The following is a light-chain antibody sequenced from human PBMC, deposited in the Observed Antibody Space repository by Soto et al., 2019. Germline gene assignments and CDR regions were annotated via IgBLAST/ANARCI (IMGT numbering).Light chain of an antibody. CDR2: DVS. V-gene: IGLV2-14*01. CDR1: SSDVGGYNY. CDR3: SSYTSGSTWV. Sequence: QSVLTQPASVSGSPGQSITISCTGTSSDVGGYNYVSWCQQHPGKAPKLMIYDVSNRPSGVSNRFSGSKSGNTASLTISGLQAEDEADYYCSSYTSGSTWVFGGGTKVTVL. J-gene: IGLJ3*02.